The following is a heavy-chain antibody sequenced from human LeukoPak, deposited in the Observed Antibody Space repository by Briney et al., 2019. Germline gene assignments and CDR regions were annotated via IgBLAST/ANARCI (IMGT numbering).Heavy chain of an antibody. D-gene: IGHD6-19*01. V-gene: IGHV3-74*01. CDR1: GFTFSSYS. CDR3: ARSPSRLASDY. CDR2: INSDGSST. Sequence: HPGGSLRLSCAASGFTFSSYSMNWVRQAPGKGLVWVSRINSDGSSTSYADSVKGRFTISRDNAKSTLYLQMNSLRAEDTAVYYCARSPSRLASDYWGQGTLVTVSS. J-gene: IGHJ4*02.